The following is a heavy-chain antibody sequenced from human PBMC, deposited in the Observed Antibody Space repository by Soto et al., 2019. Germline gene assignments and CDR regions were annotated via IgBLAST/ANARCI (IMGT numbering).Heavy chain of an antibody. CDR2: IYHSGAT. D-gene: IGHD3-10*01. J-gene: IGHJ4*02. CDR3: TRLISAAQDY. CDR1: GGSISSYY. Sequence: SETLSLTCTVSGGSISSYYWSWIRQPPGKGLEWIGSIYHSGATFYDPYLRSRVTLSVDTTNNQFSLRLSSVTAEDTAIYYCTRLISAAQDYWGQGTLVTVSS. V-gene: IGHV4-59*05.